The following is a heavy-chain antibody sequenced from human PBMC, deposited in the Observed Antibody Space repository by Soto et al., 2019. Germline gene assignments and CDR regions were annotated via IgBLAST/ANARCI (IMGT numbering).Heavy chain of an antibody. D-gene: IGHD3-22*01. CDR2: IYYSGST. J-gene: IGHJ4*02. V-gene: IGHV4-31*03. CDR3: ARDPGLWYYYDSSGYGCDY. Sequence: TKSLTCTVSGGSISSGGYYWRWMRQHPGKGLEWIGYIYYSGSTYYNPSLKSRVTISVDTSKNQFSLKLSSVTAADTAVYYCARDPGLWYYYDSSGYGCDYWGQGTLVTVSS. CDR1: GGSISSGGYY.